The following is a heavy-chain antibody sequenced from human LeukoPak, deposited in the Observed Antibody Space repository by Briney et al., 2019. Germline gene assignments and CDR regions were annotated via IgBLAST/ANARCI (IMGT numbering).Heavy chain of an antibody. CDR2: IYPGDSDT. CDR3: ARPVVGYCSGGACFIRYFQH. Sequence: GESLKISCKASGYNFSTYWIGWVRQMPGKGLEWMGIIYPGDSDTEYNPSFQGQVTISADKSISTAYLQWSSLKASDTAIYYCARPVVGYCSGGACFIRYFQHWGQGTLVTVSS. J-gene: IGHJ1*01. D-gene: IGHD2-15*01. CDR1: GYNFSTYW. V-gene: IGHV5-51*01.